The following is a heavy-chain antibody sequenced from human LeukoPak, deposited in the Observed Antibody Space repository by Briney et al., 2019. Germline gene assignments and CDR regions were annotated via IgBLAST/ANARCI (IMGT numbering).Heavy chain of an antibody. J-gene: IGHJ6*03. V-gene: IGHV1-69*05. CDR2: IIPISGTA. Sequence: GASVKVSCKSSGGTFSSYAISWVRQAPGQGLAWMGGIIPISGTANYAQKFQGRVTITTDESTSTAYMELSSLRSEDTAVYYCARASLELGEVSYYYYMDVWGKGTTVTVSS. CDR1: GGTFSSYA. CDR3: ARASLELGEVSYYYYMDV. D-gene: IGHD1-7*01.